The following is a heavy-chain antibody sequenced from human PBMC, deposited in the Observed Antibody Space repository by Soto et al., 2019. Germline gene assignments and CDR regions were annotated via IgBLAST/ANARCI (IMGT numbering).Heavy chain of an antibody. Sequence: QVQLQESGPGLVKPSQTLSLTCTVSGGSISSGGYYWSWIRQHPGKGLEWIGYIYYSGSTYYNPSPKSRFTISVDKSKNQFSLKLSSVTAADTAVYYCARAGYCSGGSCYLFPVDYWGQGTLVTVSS. CDR3: ARAGYCSGGSCYLFPVDY. J-gene: IGHJ4*02. D-gene: IGHD2-15*01. V-gene: IGHV4-31*03. CDR2: IYYSGST. CDR1: GGSISSGGYY.